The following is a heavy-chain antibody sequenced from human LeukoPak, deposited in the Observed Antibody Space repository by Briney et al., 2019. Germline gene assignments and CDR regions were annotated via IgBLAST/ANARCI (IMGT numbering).Heavy chain of an antibody. V-gene: IGHV4-59*01. D-gene: IGHD3-22*01. CDR2: IYYTGTT. Sequence: SETLSLTCTVSGGPINNYYWSWIRQPPGKGLEWIGYIYYTGTTKTTPSLKSRVTMSVDTSGSQLSLRLNSVSAADTAVYYCARYDRSGCSLEVWGQGILVIVSS. CDR3: ARYDRSGCSLEV. CDR1: GGPINNYY. J-gene: IGHJ4*02.